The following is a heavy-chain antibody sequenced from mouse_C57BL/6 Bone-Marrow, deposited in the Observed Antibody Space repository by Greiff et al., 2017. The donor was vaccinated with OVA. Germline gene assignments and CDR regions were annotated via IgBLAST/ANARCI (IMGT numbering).Heavy chain of an antibody. V-gene: IGHV1-50*01. CDR2: IDPSDSYT. Sequence: VQLQQPGAELVKPGASVKLSCKASGYTFPSYWMQWVKQRPGQGLEWIGEIDPSDSYTNYNQKFKGKATLTVDTSSSTAYMQLSSLTSEDSAVYYCARYGSRGFAYWGQGTLVTVSA. D-gene: IGHD1-1*01. J-gene: IGHJ3*01. CDR3: ARYGSRGFAY. CDR1: GYTFPSYW.